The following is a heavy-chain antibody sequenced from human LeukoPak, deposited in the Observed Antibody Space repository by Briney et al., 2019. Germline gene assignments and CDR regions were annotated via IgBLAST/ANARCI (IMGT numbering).Heavy chain of an antibody. Sequence: GGSLRLSCAASRFTFSTHAMSSVRPAPGKGREWVSAISGSGGSTDSADSVKGRFTISRDNSKNTLYMQMNSLRAEDTAVYYSAKAFRTDGDVLLFDYWGQGTLVTVSP. CDR1: RFTFSTHA. D-gene: IGHD4-17*01. CDR2: ISGSGGST. V-gene: IGHV3-23*01. CDR3: AKAFRTDGDVLLFDY. J-gene: IGHJ4*02.